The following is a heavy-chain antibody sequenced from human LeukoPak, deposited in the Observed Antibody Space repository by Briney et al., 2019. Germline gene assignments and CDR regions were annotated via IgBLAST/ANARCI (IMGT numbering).Heavy chain of an antibody. CDR1: GYSFTDYY. J-gene: IGHJ4*02. Sequence: GASVKVSCKASGYSFTDYYMHWVRQAPGQGLEWMGWINTNTGNPTYAQGFTGRFVFSLDTSVSTAYLQISSLKAEDTAVYYCARDSPYSSSCLDYWGQGTLVTVSS. D-gene: IGHD6-13*01. CDR2: INTNTGNP. V-gene: IGHV7-4-1*02. CDR3: ARDSPYSSSCLDY.